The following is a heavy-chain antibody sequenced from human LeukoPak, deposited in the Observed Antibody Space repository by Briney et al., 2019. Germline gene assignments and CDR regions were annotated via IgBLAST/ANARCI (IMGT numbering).Heavy chain of an antibody. CDR3: ARDLSGYSYVEGSD. CDR1: GYTFIAYY. D-gene: IGHD5-18*01. J-gene: IGHJ4*02. V-gene: IGHV1-2*02. Sequence: GASVKVSCRASGYTFIAYYMHWVRQAPGQGLEWMGWINPSSGGTNYAQKFQGRVTMTRDTSTSTVYMELSSLRSEDTAVYYCARDLSGYSYVEGSDWGQGTLVTVSS. CDR2: INPSSGGT.